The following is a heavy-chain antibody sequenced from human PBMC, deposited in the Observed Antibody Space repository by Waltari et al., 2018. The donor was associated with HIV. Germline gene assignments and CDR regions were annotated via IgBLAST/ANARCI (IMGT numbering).Heavy chain of an antibody. D-gene: IGHD5-18*01. Sequence: EVQLVESGGGLVQPGGSLKLSCAASGFTFSGSAMPWVRQASGKGLEWVGRIRSKANSYATAYAASVKGRFTISRDDSKNTAYLQMNSLKTEDTAVYYCTRRQIGYSYGYDYWGQGTLVTVSS. J-gene: IGHJ4*02. V-gene: IGHV3-73*01. CDR1: GFTFSGSA. CDR2: IRSKANSYAT. CDR3: TRRQIGYSYGYDY.